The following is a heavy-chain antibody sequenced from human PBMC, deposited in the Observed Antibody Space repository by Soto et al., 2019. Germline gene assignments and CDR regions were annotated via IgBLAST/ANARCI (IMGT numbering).Heavy chain of an antibody. V-gene: IGHV1-8*01. Sequence: QVQLVQSGAEVKKPGASVKVSCKASGYTFTSYDINWVRQATGQGLEWMGWRNPNSANTDYAKKFQGRVTMTRNTSTSTDYMELSSLRSEDTAVYYCAREGVRGMDDWGQGTTVTVSS. CDR3: AREGVRGMDD. CDR1: GYTFTSYD. D-gene: IGHD3-16*01. J-gene: IGHJ6*02. CDR2: RNPNSANT.